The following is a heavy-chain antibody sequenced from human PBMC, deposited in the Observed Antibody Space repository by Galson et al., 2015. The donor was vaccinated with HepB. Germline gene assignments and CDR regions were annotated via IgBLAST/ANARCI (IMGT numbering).Heavy chain of an antibody. J-gene: IGHJ6*02. CDR3: ARDGRYCSSTSCSGHYYYGMDV. D-gene: IGHD2-2*01. Sequence: SVKVSCKASGYTFTSYYIHWVRQAPGQGLEWMGRIIPILGIANYAQKFQGRVTITADKSTSTAYMELSSLRAEDTAVYYCARDGRYCSSTSCSGHYYYGMDVWGQGTTVTVSS. V-gene: IGHV1-69*04. CDR1: GYTFTSYY. CDR2: IIPILGIA.